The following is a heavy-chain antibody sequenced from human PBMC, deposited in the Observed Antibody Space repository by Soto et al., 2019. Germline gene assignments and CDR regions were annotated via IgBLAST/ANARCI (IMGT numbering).Heavy chain of an antibody. D-gene: IGHD5-18*01. CDR1: GFTFSSYS. CDR2: ITSSSTYI. J-gene: IGHJ4*02. Sequence: GGSLRLSCAASGFTFSSYSMNWVRQAPGKGLEWVSSITSSSTYIYYADLVKGRFTISRDNAKNSLYLQMNSLRAEDTAVSYSAKGVGYSYGSGVDYWGQGTLVTVSS. V-gene: IGHV3-21*04. CDR3: AKGVGYSYGSGVDY.